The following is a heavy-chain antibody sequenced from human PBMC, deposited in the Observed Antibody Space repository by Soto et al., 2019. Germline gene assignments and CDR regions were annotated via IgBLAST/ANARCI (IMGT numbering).Heavy chain of an antibody. CDR2: INPNSGGT. D-gene: IGHD3-3*01. J-gene: IGHJ3*01. CDR1: GYTFTGYY. CDR3: ARAARVFLFCSFRDHRDLLSV. Sequence: GASVKVSCKASGYTFTGYYMHWVRQAPGQGLEWMGWINPNSGGTNYAQKFQGWVTMTRDTSISTAYMELSRLRSDDTAVYYCARAARVFLFCSFRDHRDLLSVW. V-gene: IGHV1-2*04.